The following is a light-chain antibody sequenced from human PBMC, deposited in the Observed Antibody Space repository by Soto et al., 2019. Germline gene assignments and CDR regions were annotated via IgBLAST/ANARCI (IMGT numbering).Light chain of an antibody. V-gene: IGKV3-20*01. CDR2: GAS. CDR3: QQYGSSPC. Sequence: EIVLTQSPGTLSLSPGERATLSCRASQSVSSSYLAWYQQKPGQAPRLLIYGASSRATGIPDRFSGSGSGTDFTLTISGLEPEDFAVYYCQQYGSSPCFGPGTKVDIK. J-gene: IGKJ3*01. CDR1: QSVSSSY.